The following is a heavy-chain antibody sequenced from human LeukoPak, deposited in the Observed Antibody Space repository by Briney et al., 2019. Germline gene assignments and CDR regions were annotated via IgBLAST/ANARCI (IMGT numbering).Heavy chain of an antibody. CDR2: MNPNSGNT. Sequence: ASVKVSCTASGYTFSTYDINWVRQATGPGLEWMGWMNPNSGNTGYAQKFQGRVTMTRNTSISTAYMELSSLISEDTAVYYCVTRGGGTSNYWGQGTLVTVSS. D-gene: IGHD4-23*01. CDR1: GYTFSTYD. CDR3: VTRGGGTSNY. V-gene: IGHV1-8*01. J-gene: IGHJ4*02.